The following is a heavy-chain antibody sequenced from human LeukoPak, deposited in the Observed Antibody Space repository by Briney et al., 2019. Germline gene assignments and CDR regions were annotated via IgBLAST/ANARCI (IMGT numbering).Heavy chain of an antibody. D-gene: IGHD3-3*01. CDR3: ARLAYYDFLFDP. Sequence: SATLSLTCTVSGGSISSSSYYWGWIRQPPGKRLEWIGSIYYSGSTYYNPSLKSRVTISVDTSKNQFSLKLSSVTAADTAVYYCARLAYYDFLFDPWGQGTLVTVSS. CDR2: IYYSGST. J-gene: IGHJ5*02. CDR1: GGSISSSSYY. V-gene: IGHV4-39*01.